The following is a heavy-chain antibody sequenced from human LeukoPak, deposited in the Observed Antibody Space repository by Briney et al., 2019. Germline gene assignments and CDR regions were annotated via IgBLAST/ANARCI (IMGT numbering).Heavy chain of an antibody. V-gene: IGHV3-11*01. CDR1: GFTFTDHY. CDR3: AKDDSMTLDHFDY. J-gene: IGHJ4*02. Sequence: GGSLRLSCVVSGFTFTDHYMSWIRQAPGKGLEWVSYITKSGDSENYADSVKGRFTISRDNSKYTLYLQMNSLRAEDTAVYYCAKDDSMTLDHFDYWGQGTLVSVSS. D-gene: IGHD4-11*01. CDR2: ITKSGDSE.